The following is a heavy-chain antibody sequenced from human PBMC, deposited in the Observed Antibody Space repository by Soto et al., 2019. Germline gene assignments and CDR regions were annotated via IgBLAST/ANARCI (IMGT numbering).Heavy chain of an antibody. D-gene: IGHD3-9*01. CDR2: ISGSGGST. CDR3: AKRKPLYYDILTGYYALDY. V-gene: IGHV3-23*01. Sequence: PGGSLRLSCAASGFTFSSYAMSWVRQAPGKGLEWVSAISGSGGSTYYADSVKGRFTISRDNSKNTLYLQMNSLRAEDTAVYYCAKRKPLYYDILTGYYALDYWGQGPLVTDSS. J-gene: IGHJ4*02. CDR1: GFTFSSYA.